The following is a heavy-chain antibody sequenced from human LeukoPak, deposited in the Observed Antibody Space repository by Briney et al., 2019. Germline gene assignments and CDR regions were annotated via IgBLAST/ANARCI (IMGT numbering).Heavy chain of an antibody. D-gene: IGHD3-10*01. Sequence: SQTLSLTCAVSGVSIRSGGYSWSWIRQPPGKGLEWIGYIYYSGSTYYNPSLKSRVTISVDTSKNQFSLKLSSVTAADTALYYCARESNYHGSGTGWFDPWGQGTLVTVSS. CDR3: ARESNYHGSGTGWFDP. CDR1: GVSIRSGGYS. V-gene: IGHV4-30-4*07. CDR2: IYYSGST. J-gene: IGHJ5*02.